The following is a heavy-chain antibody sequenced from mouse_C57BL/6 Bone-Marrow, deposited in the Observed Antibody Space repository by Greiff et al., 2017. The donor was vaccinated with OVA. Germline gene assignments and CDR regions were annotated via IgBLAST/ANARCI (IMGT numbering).Heavy chain of an antibody. CDR1: GFTFSSYA. V-gene: IGHV5-4*01. CDR2: ISDGGSYT. CDR3: ARDPGWDYDYLYYAMDY. J-gene: IGHJ4*01. Sequence: EVMLVESGGGLVKPGGSLKLSCAASGFTFSSYAMSWVRQTPEKRLEWVATISDGGSYTYYPDNVKGRFTISRDNAKNNLYLQMSHLKSEDTAMYYCARDPGWDYDYLYYAMDYWGQGTSVTVSS. D-gene: IGHD2-4*01.